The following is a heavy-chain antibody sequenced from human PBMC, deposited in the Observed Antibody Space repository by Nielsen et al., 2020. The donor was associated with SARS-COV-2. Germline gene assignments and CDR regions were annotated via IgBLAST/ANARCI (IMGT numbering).Heavy chain of an antibody. Sequence: WIRQPPGKGLEWIGEINHSGYTNYNPSLKSRVTISVDTSKNQFSLKLSSVTAADTAVYYCARIRGRRMTMIARGAYFDYWGQGTLVTVSS. CDR3: ARIRGRRMTMIARGAYFDY. J-gene: IGHJ4*02. V-gene: IGHV4-34*01. CDR2: INHSGYT. D-gene: IGHD3-22*01.